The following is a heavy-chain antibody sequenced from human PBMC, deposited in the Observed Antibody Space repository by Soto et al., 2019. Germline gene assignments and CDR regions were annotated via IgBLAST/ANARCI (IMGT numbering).Heavy chain of an antibody. Sequence: SETLSLTCAVSGGSIRGHYWWSWVRQTPGKGLEWIGETYHGGATYYNPSLKSRVTISTDESKNQLSLKLNFVTAADTAVYYCAHQTISYTLDVWGQGTTVTV. J-gene: IGHJ6*02. D-gene: IGHD1-1*01. V-gene: IGHV4-4*02. CDR2: TYHGGAT. CDR3: AHQTISYTLDV. CDR1: GGSIRGHYW.